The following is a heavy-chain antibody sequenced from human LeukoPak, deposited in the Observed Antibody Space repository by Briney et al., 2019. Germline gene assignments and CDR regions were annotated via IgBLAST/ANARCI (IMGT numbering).Heavy chain of an antibody. Sequence: PSETLSLTCTVSGYSISSGYYWGWIRQPPGKGMEWIGSIYHSGSTYYNPSLKSRVTISVDTSKNQFSLKLSSVTAADTAVYYCAGHEGEAAAVAWWGQGTLVTVSS. CDR1: GYSISSGYY. CDR2: IYHSGST. V-gene: IGHV4-38-2*02. J-gene: IGHJ4*02. CDR3: AGHEGEAAAVAW. D-gene: IGHD6-13*01.